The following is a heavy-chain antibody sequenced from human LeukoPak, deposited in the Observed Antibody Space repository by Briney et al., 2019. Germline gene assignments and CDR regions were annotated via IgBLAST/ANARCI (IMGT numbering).Heavy chain of an antibody. V-gene: IGHV1-8*01. Sequence: ALVKVSCKASGYTFTSYDINWVRQATGQGLEWMGWMNPNSGNTGYAQKFQGRVTMTRNTSISTAYMELSSLRSEDTAVYYCARGRGTTWYYYYYYMDVWGKGTTVTVSS. J-gene: IGHJ6*03. CDR3: ARGRGTTWYYYYYYMDV. D-gene: IGHD1-1*01. CDR2: MNPNSGNT. CDR1: GYTFTSYD.